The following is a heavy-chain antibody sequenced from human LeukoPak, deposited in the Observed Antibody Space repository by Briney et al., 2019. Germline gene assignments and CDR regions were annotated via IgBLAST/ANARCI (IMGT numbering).Heavy chain of an antibody. V-gene: IGHV3-66*01. CDR2: IYSGGST. CDR1: GFTVSSNY. D-gene: IGHD3-22*01. Sequence: PGGSLRLSCAASGFTVSSNYMSWVRQAPGKGLEWVSVIYSGGSTYYADSVKGRFTISRDNSKNMLYLQMNSLRAEDTAVYYCASEKWGGSGYSYFDYWGQGTLVTVSS. CDR3: ASEKWGGSGYSYFDY. J-gene: IGHJ4*02.